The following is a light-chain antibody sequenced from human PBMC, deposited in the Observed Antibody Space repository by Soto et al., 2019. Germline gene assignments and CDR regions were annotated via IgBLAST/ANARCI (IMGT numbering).Light chain of an antibody. J-gene: IGLJ1*01. CDR2: STD. Sequence: QSVLTQPPSASGALGQRVTISCSGGSSNIGSNTVNWYQQPPGTAPKLLICSTDQRPSGVPDRFSGSKSGTSASLAISGLQSEDEADYYGATWDGSLTGDVFGTETKLTVL. V-gene: IGLV1-44*01. CDR3: ATWDGSLTGDV. CDR1: SSNIGSNT.